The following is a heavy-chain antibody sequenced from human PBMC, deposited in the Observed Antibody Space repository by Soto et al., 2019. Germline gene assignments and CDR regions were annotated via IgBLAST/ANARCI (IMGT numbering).Heavy chain of an antibody. CDR3: ARGGYYDSSGSRNYHYYGMNV. V-gene: IGHV1-18*01. D-gene: IGHD3-22*01. J-gene: IGHJ6*02. CDR1: GYTFTGYA. CDR2: ISPYDGNT. Sequence: ASVKLSCKASGYTFTGYAMHWVRQAPGQRLEWLGWISPYDGNTKYAQILQGRVSMTTDTSTKTAYMEVRSLRSDDTAVYYCARGGYYDSSGSRNYHYYGMNVWGQGTTVTVSS.